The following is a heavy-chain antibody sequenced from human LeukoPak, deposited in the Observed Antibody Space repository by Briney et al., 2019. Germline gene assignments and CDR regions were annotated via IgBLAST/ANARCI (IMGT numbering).Heavy chain of an antibody. CDR1: GFTFNTYS. D-gene: IGHD1-26*01. CDR3: ARTGGSQGGNY. CDR2: IDSSGGYM. Sequence: PSGGSLRLSCEASGFTFNTYSMNWARQAPGKGLEWVSSIDSSGGYMFYADSVKGRFTISRDNSKNTLYLQMNSLRAEDTAVYYCARTGGSQGGNYWGQGTLVTVSS. J-gene: IGHJ4*02. V-gene: IGHV3-23*01.